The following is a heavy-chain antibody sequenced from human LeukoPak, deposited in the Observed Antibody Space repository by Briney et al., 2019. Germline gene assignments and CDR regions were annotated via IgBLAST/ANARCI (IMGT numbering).Heavy chain of an antibody. D-gene: IGHD2-2*01. CDR2: ISGSGGST. CDR1: GFTFSSYA. CDR3: ATAAAIHSYYYYYMDV. V-gene: IGHV3-23*01. Sequence: GGSLRLSCAASGFTFSSYAMSWVRQAPGKGLEWVSAISGSGGSTYYADSVKGRFTISRDNSKNTLYLQMNSLRAEDTAVYYCATAAAIHSYYYYYMDVWGKETTVTVSS. J-gene: IGHJ6*03.